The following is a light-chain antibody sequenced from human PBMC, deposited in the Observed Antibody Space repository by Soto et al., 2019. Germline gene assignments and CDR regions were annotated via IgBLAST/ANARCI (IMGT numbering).Light chain of an antibody. CDR3: QQYYTSQYN. Sequence: DIVMTQSPESLAVSLGERATINCKSSQSVLYSSNNKNYIAWFQQKPGQAPKLLIYWASTRESGVPDRFSGRESGTDFTLTISSLQAEDVGVYYCQQYYTSQYNFGQGAKVDI. CDR2: WAS. J-gene: IGKJ2*01. V-gene: IGKV4-1*01. CDR1: QSVLYSSNNKNY.